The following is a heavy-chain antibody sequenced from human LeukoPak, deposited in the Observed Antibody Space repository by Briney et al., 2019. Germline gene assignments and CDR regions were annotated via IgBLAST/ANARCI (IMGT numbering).Heavy chain of an antibody. Sequence: ASVKVSCKASGYTFTGYYMHWVRQAPGQGLEWMGWINPNSGGTNYAQKFQGWVTMTRDTSISTAYMELSRLRSDDTAVYYCARIDKYYYDSSGSPDAFDIWGQGTMVTVSS. J-gene: IGHJ3*02. CDR2: INPNSGGT. CDR3: ARIDKYYYDSSGSPDAFDI. CDR1: GYTFTGYY. D-gene: IGHD3-22*01. V-gene: IGHV1-2*04.